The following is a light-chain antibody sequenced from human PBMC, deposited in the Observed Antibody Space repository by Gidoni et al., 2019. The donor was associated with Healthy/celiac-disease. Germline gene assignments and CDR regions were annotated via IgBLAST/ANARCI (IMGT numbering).Light chain of an antibody. V-gene: IGKV1-39*01. J-gene: IGKJ2*01. Sequence: DIQMTQSPSSLAASVGDRVTITCRASRTISSYLSWYQQKPGKAPKLLIYGASSLQSGVPSRFSGSGSGTDFTLTISSLQPEDFATYYCQQSYSSLYTFGQXTKLEIK. CDR2: GAS. CDR1: RTISSY. CDR3: QQSYSSLYT.